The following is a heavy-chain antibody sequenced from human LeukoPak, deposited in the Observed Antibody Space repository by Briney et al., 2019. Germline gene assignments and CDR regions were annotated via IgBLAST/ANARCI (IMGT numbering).Heavy chain of an antibody. CDR2: IYYSGST. Sequence: PSETLSLTCTVSGGSISSSSYYWGWIRQPPGKGLEWIGSIYYSGSTYYNPSLKSRVTMSVDTSKNQFSLKLSSVTAADTAVYYCARDRYYYGSGVYYFDYWGQGTLVTVSS. D-gene: IGHD3-10*01. J-gene: IGHJ4*02. V-gene: IGHV4-39*07. CDR1: GGSISSSSYY. CDR3: ARDRYYYGSGVYYFDY.